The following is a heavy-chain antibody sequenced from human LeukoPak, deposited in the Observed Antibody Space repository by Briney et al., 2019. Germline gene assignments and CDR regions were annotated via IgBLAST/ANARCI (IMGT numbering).Heavy chain of an antibody. CDR1: GNYW. CDR2: INSNGSWT. D-gene: IGHD2/OR15-2a*01. J-gene: IGHJ4*02. CDR3: VSFYETY. V-gene: IGHV3-74*01. Sequence: GGSLRLSCAASGNYWMHWVRQVPGKGLVWVSHINSNGSWTSYADSVKGRFTISKDNAKNTVYLQMNSLRAEDTAVYYCVSFYETYWGRGTLVTVSS.